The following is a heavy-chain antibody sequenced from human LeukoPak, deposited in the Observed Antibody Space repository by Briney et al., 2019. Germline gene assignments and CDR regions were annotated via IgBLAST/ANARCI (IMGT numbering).Heavy chain of an antibody. Sequence: PSETLSLTCTVSGGSISSYYWSWIRQPPGKGLEWIGYIYYSGSTNYNPSLKSRVTISVDTSKNQFSLNLRSMQASDTAVYYCARAFCVGECFVLHIFFDSWGQGTLVTVSS. CDR1: GGSISSYY. CDR3: ARAFCVGECFVLHIFFDS. CDR2: IYYSGST. V-gene: IGHV4-59*08. D-gene: IGHD2-21*01. J-gene: IGHJ4*02.